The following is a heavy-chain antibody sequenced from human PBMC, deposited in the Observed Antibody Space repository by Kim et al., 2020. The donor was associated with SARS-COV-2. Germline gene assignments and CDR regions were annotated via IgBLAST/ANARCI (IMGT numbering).Heavy chain of an antibody. V-gene: IGHV1-2*02. J-gene: IGHJ4*02. CDR3: ARDIDYYFDY. CDR2: GT. Sequence: GTNCAQKFQGRVTLTRDPSISTVYMEVNRLRSDDTAVYYCARDIDYYFDYWGQGTLVTVSS. D-gene: IGHD3-9*01.